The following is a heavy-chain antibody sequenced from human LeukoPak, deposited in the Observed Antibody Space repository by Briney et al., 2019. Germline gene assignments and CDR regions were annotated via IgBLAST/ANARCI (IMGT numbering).Heavy chain of an antibody. CDR1: GGSISSYY. Sequence: SETLSLTCTVSGGSISSYYWNWFRQPAGKGLEWIGHIYSSGGTNYNPSLKSRVTMSVDTSKNQISLKVNSVTAADTAVFYCARESYSSSYLFDFWGQGTLVTVSS. D-gene: IGHD6-6*01. CDR2: IYSSGGT. J-gene: IGHJ4*02. V-gene: IGHV4-4*07. CDR3: ARESYSSSYLFDF.